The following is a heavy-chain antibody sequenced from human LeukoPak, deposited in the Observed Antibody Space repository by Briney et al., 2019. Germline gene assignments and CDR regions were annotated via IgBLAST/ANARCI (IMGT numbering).Heavy chain of an antibody. D-gene: IGHD3-10*02. CDR3: AELGITMIGGV. CDR1: RFTFSSYS. V-gene: IGHV3-48*04. J-gene: IGHJ6*04. Sequence: PGGSLRLSCAASRFTFSSYSMNWVRQAPGKGLEGVSYISSSCSTIYYADSVKGRFTISRDNAKNSLYLQMNSLRAEDTAVYYCAELGITMIGGVWGKGTTVTISS. CDR2: ISSSCSTI.